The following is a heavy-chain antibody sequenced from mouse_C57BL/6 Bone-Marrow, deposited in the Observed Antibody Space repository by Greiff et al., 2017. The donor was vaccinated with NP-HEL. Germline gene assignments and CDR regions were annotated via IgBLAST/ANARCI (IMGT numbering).Heavy chain of an antibody. CDR2: IDPANGNT. CDR1: GFNIKNTY. CDR3: ARDYGSSLYYAMDY. J-gene: IGHJ4*01. Sequence: EVQLQESVAELVRPGASVKLSCTASGFNIKNTYMHWVKQRPEQGLEWIGRIDPANGNTKYARKFQGKATITADKSSNTAYLQLSSLTSEDTAIYYCARDYGSSLYYAMDYWGQGTSVTVSS. D-gene: IGHD1-1*01. V-gene: IGHV14-3*01.